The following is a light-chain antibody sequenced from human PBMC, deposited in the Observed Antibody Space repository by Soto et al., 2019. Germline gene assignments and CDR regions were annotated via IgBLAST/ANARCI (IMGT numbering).Light chain of an antibody. CDR3: QQYYSYPQT. CDR1: QGISSY. Sequence: AIRMTQSPSSFSASTGXRVTITCRASQGISSYLAWYQQKPGKAPKLLIYAASTLQSGVPSRFSGSGSGTDFTLTISCLQSEDFATYYCQQYYSYPQTFGQGTKVDTK. V-gene: IGKV1-8*01. CDR2: AAS. J-gene: IGKJ1*01.